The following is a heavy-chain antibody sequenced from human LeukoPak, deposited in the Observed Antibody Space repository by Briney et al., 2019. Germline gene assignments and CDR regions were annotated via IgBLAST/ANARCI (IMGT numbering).Heavy chain of an antibody. J-gene: IGHJ5*02. CDR2: IYTSGST. D-gene: IGHD1-7*01. CDR1: GGSISSYY. CDR3: ARHSAVGLSSWWNSRGSWFDP. Sequence: KSSETLSLTCTVSGGSISSYYWSWIRQPAGKGLEWIGRIYTSGSTNYNPSLKSRVTMSVDTSKNQFSLKLSSVTAADTAVYYCARHSAVGLSSWWNSRGSWFDPWGQGTLVTVSS. V-gene: IGHV4-4*07.